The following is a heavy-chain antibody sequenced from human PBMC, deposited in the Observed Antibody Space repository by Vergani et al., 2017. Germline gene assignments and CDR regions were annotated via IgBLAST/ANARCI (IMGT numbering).Heavy chain of an antibody. V-gene: IGHV5-51*01. CDR2: IYPADSDT. D-gene: IGHD1-1*01. J-gene: IGHJ4*02. Sequence: EVELVQSGPEMRKPGESLKISCKGSEYSFGNYWIGCVRQMPGKGLEWMGIIYPADSDTRYSPYFQGQVTISADKSISTAFLQWDSLKASDTALYYCARHTTYTDSWGQGTLVTVSS. CDR1: EYSFGNYW. CDR3: ARHTTYTDS.